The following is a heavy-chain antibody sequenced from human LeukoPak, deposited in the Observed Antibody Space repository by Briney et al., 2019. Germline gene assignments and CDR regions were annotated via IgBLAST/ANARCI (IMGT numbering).Heavy chain of an antibody. CDR3: ARVRGIAVAGHFDY. CDR1: GGSISSGSYY. Sequence: PSETLSLTCTVSGGSISSGSYYWSWIRQPPGKGLEWIGYIYYSGSTNYNPSLKSRVTISVDTSKNQFSLKLSSVTAADTAVYYCARVRGIAVAGHFDYWGQGTLVTVSS. CDR2: IYYSGST. V-gene: IGHV4-61*01. J-gene: IGHJ4*02. D-gene: IGHD6-19*01.